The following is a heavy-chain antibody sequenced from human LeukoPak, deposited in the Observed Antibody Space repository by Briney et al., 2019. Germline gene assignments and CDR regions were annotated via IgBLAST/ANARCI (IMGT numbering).Heavy chain of an antibody. CDR2: IYSGGST. CDR1: GFTVSSNY. V-gene: IGHV3-53*01. D-gene: IGHD6-13*01. Sequence: GGSLRLSCAASGFTVSSNYMSWVRQAPGKGLEWVSVIYSGGSTYYADSVKGRFTISRHNSKNTLYLQMNSLRAEDTAVYYCARDTLTRWYAYGMDVWGQGTTVTVSS. J-gene: IGHJ6*02. CDR3: ARDTLTRWYAYGMDV.